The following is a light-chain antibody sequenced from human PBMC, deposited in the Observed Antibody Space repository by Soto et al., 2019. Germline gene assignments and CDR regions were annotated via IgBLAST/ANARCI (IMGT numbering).Light chain of an antibody. CDR2: AAS. J-gene: IGKJ5*01. V-gene: IGKV1-39*01. CDR1: QSISHF. Sequence: DIQMTQSPSTLSASVGDRVTITCRASQSISHFLAWYQQKPGKAPKLLIYAASSLQRGVPSRFSGSGSGTDFTLTISSLQPEDFATYYCQQNFNTLITFGQGTRLEIK. CDR3: QQNFNTLIT.